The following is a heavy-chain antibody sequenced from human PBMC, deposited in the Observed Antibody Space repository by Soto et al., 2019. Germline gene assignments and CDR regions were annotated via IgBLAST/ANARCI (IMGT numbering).Heavy chain of an antibody. V-gene: IGHV4-34*01. D-gene: IGHD1-1*01. CDR3: ARVERGTATTVVDACDI. CDR2: MSHSGGT. CDR1: GGFVSSGSYY. J-gene: IGHJ3*02. Sequence: QVQLQQWGAGLLKPSETLSLTCAVYGGFVSSGSYYWSWIRQPPGKGLEWIGEMSHSGGTHFNPAHKSRVTISVDTSKNQFSLKMSSVTAAATALYYCARVERGTATTVVDACDIWGPGTMVTVSS.